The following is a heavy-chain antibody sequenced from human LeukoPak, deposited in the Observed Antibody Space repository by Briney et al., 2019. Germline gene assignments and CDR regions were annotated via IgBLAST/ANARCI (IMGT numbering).Heavy chain of an antibody. CDR1: AFTFSHFG. D-gene: IGHD3-22*01. CDR3: ARDDDTSGHYSYFGY. Sequence: PGGSLRLSCAGSAFTFSHFGINWVRQAPGKGLEWVSGIWHDGSKEYYAESVKGRFTVSRDNSKKTVYLQMNSPRAEDTAVYYCARDDDTSGHYSYFGYWGQGTLVTVSS. V-gene: IGHV3-33*01. CDR2: IWHDGSKE. J-gene: IGHJ4*02.